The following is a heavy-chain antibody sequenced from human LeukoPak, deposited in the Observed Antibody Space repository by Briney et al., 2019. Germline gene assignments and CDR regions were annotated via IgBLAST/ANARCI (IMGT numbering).Heavy chain of an antibody. J-gene: IGHJ6*03. Sequence: PSETLSLTCIVSGYSISRGYYWGWIRQPPGKGLEWIGGVYHSGTTYYNPSLKSRVTISVDTSKNQFSLKLTSVTAADTAVYYCARPIVGSGSYYNIVGSDYYMDVWGKGTTVTVSS. CDR1: GYSISRGYY. V-gene: IGHV4-38-2*02. CDR2: VYHSGTT. D-gene: IGHD3-10*01. CDR3: ARPIVGSGSYYNIVGSDYYMDV.